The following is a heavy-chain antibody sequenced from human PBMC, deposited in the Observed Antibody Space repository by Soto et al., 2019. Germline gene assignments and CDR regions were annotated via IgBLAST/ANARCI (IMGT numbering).Heavy chain of an antibody. V-gene: IGHV1-8*01. CDR3: ARGIAAAGSDAFDS. Sequence: QVQLVQSGAEVKKPGASVKVSCKASGYTVTSYDINWVRQATGQGLEWMGWMNPNSGNTGYAQKFQGRVTMTRNTSISTAYMELSSLRYEDTAVYYCARGIAAAGSDAFDSWGQGTMVTVSS. CDR2: MNPNSGNT. CDR1: GYTVTSYD. D-gene: IGHD6-13*01. J-gene: IGHJ3*02.